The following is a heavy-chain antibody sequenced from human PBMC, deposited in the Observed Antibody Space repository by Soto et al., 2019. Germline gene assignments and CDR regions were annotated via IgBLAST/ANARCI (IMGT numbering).Heavy chain of an antibody. CDR3: AKGTIVVVPFAIGFDY. V-gene: IGHV3-23*01. CDR2: TSGSGGST. CDR1: GFICSNYA. Sequence: EVHLWESGGGWVQPGGCLRLSCAASGFICSNYAMNWVRQAPGKGLEWVAGTSGSGGSTYYADSVKGRFTIYRDNSKNTLSLQMNILRADDTAVYYCAKGTIVVVPFAIGFDYWGQGPPVTVSS. J-gene: IGHJ4*02. D-gene: IGHD2-2*02.